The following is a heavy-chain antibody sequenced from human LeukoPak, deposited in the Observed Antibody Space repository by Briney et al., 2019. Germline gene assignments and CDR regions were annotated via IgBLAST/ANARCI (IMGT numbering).Heavy chain of an antibody. CDR3: ARGYDYSKTGY. V-gene: IGHV4-34*01. CDR2: IHPSGST. CDR1: GGSLSGQY. J-gene: IGHJ4*02. Sequence: SETLSLTCAVHGGSLSGQYWSWIRQPPGKGLEWIGEIHPSGSTNHNPSLESRVIISLDTSKNQFSLRLSSVTAADTALYYCARGYDYSKTGYWGQGTLVTVSS. D-gene: IGHD4-11*01.